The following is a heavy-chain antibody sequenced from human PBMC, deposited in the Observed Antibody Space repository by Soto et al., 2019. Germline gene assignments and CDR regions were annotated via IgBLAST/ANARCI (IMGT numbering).Heavy chain of an antibody. J-gene: IGHJ5*02. CDR3: AREDYYDSSGYSVRWFDP. CDR2: IIPILGIA. Sequence: GASVKVSCKGSGGNRYTITWVRQAPGQGLEWMGRIIPILGIANYAQKFQGRVTITADKSTSTAYMELSSLRSEDTAVYYCAREDYYDSSGYSVRWFDPWG. D-gene: IGHD3-22*01. V-gene: IGHV1-69*04. CDR1: GGNRYT.